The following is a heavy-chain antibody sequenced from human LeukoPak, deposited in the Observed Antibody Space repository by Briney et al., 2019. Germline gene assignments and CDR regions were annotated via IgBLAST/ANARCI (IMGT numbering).Heavy chain of an antibody. CDR2: ISYGGSNK. V-gene: IGHV3-30*18. D-gene: IGHD2-15*01. J-gene: IGHJ4*02. Sequence: GRSLRLSCAASGFTFSSYGMHWVRQAPGKGLEGVAVISYGGSNKYYADSVKGRFTISRDNSKNTLYLQMNSLRAEDTAGYYCAKDVGMIGYCSGGSCYAIDYWGQGALVTVSS. CDR3: AKDVGMIGYCSGGSCYAIDY. CDR1: GFTFSSYG.